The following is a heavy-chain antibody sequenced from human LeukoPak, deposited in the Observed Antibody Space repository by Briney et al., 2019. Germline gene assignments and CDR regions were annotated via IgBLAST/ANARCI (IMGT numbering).Heavy chain of an antibody. V-gene: IGHV3-66*01. J-gene: IGHJ4*02. D-gene: IGHD3-22*01. CDR2: IYSGGST. Sequence: GGSLRLSCAASGFTVSSNYMSWVRQAPGKGLEWVSVIYSGGSTYYADSVKGRFTISRDNSKNTLYLQMNSLRAEDTAVYYCARDYYDSRAFDYWGQGTLVTVSS. CDR3: ARDYYDSRAFDY. CDR1: GFTVSSNY.